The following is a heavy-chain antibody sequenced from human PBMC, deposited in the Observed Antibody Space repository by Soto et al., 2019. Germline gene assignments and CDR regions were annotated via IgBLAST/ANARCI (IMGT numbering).Heavy chain of an antibody. J-gene: IGHJ6*02. Sequence: QVQLVQSGAEVKKPGSSVKVSCKASGGAFSSYAINWVRQAPGQGLEWMGGIIPMFKRPNNAQKFQGRVTINADESTSTVYMELSSLRSEDTAVYYCARSGYCISTNCYGGMDVWGQGTTVTVSS. CDR2: IIPMFKRP. D-gene: IGHD2-2*01. CDR1: GGAFSSYA. CDR3: ARSGYCISTNCYGGMDV. V-gene: IGHV1-69*12.